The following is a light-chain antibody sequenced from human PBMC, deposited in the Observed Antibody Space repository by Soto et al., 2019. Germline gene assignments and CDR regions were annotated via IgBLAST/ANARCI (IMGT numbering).Light chain of an antibody. Sequence: QPVLTQSPSASASLGASVKLTCTLSSGNSTYAIAWHQQQPEKGPRYLMKLNSDGSHKKGDGIPDRFSGSNSGAERYLTISSLQSVDEADYYCQTWGTGIQVFGGGTKLTVL. J-gene: IGLJ2*01. V-gene: IGLV4-69*01. CDR2: LNSDGSH. CDR3: QTWGTGIQV. CDR1: SGNSTYA.